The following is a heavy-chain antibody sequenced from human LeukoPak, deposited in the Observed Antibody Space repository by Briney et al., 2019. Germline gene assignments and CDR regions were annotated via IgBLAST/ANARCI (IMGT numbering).Heavy chain of an antibody. Sequence: GESLQIPCQGSGYSFTSYWIGWVRQMPGKGLEWMGIIYPGDSDTRYSPSFQGQVTISADKSISTAYLQWSSLKASDTAMYYCARSRGAAYSGSFDYWGQGTLVTVSS. D-gene: IGHD1-26*01. J-gene: IGHJ4*02. V-gene: IGHV5-51*01. CDR1: GYSFTSYW. CDR3: ARSRGAAYSGSFDY. CDR2: IYPGDSDT.